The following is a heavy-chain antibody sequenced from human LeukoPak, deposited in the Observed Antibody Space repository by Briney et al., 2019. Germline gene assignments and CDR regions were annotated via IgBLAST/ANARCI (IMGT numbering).Heavy chain of an antibody. V-gene: IGHV4-61*01. CDR3: ARVPGGGTAAN. Sequence: SETLSLTCAVSGGSVSSGSYYWSWIRQPPGKGLEWIGYIYYSGSTSYNPSLKSRVTISVDTSKNQFSLKLRSVTAADTAVYYCARVPGGGTAANWGQGTMVTVSS. CDR2: IYYSGST. D-gene: IGHD1-7*01. CDR1: GGSVSSGSYY. J-gene: IGHJ3*01.